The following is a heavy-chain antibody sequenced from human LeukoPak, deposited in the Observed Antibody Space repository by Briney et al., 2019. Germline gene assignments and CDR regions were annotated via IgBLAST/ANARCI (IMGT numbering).Heavy chain of an antibody. V-gene: IGHV4-39*01. CDR3: ARGRDYGDYGALDY. CDR2: IYDSGNE. D-gene: IGHD4-17*01. CDR1: GGSISTSAFY. Sequence: SETLSLTCTVSGGSISTSAFYWGWIRQPPGKGLEWIGSIYDSGNEFYNPSLKSRVTISADTSKNQFSLKLNSVTATDTAMYYCARGRDYGDYGALDYWGQGTLVTVSS. J-gene: IGHJ4*02.